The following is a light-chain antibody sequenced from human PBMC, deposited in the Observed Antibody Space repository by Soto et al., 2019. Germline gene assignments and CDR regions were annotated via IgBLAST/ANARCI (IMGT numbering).Light chain of an antibody. CDR3: QHYNDWPPMT. V-gene: IGKV3-15*01. CDR1: QSVSSD. Sequence: EVVMTQSPPTLSVSPGERATLSCRASQSVSSDLAWYQQKPGQAPRLLIYGASTRATDVPGRFNGGGSGTEFNPTISSLQSEDVAIDYGQHYNDWPPMTFGPGTKVDIK. J-gene: IGKJ3*01. CDR2: GAS.